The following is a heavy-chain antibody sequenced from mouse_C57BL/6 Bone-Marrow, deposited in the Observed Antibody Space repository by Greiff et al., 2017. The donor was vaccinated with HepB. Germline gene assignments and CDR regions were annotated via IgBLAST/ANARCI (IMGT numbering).Heavy chain of an antibody. D-gene: IGHD1-1*01. CDR3: ARKGVYYGREHAMDY. J-gene: IGHJ4*01. V-gene: IGHV1-78*01. CDR1: GYTFTDHT. Sequence: QVQLQQSDAELVKPGASVKISCKVSGYTFTDHTIHWMKQRPEQGLEWIGYIYPRDGSTKYNEKFKGKATLTADKSSSTAYMQLNSLTSEDSAVYFCARKGVYYGREHAMDYWGQGTSVTVSS. CDR2: IYPRDGST.